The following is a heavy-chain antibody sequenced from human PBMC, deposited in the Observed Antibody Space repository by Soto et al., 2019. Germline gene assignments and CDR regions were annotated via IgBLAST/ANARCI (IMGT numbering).Heavy chain of an antibody. CDR3: ARASLYDSSGYYYPKDAFAI. CDR1: GGTFSSYT. D-gene: IGHD3-22*01. CDR2: IIPILGIA. J-gene: IGHJ3*02. Sequence: ASVKVSCKASGGTFSSYTISWVRQAPGQGLEWMGRIIPILGIANYAQKFQGSVTITADKSTSTAYMELSSLRSEDTAVYYCARASLYDSSGYYYPKDAFAIWGQGTIVTVSS. V-gene: IGHV1-69*02.